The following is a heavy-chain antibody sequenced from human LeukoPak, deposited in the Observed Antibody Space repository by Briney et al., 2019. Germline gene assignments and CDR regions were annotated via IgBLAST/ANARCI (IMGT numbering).Heavy chain of an antibody. J-gene: IGHJ4*02. CDR2: ISAYNGNT. V-gene: IGHV1-18*01. CDR1: GYTFTSYG. CDR3: ARASSGGSFESDY. Sequence: ASVKVSCKASGYTFTSYGISGGRQAPGQGLECMVWISAYNGNTNYAQKLQGRVTMTTDTSTSTAYMELRRLRSDVTAVYYCARASSGGSFESDYWGQGPLVTVSS. D-gene: IGHD2-15*01.